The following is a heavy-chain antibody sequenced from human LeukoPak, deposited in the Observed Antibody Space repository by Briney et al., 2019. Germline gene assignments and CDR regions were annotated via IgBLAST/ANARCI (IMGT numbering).Heavy chain of an antibody. CDR1: GFTFSSYA. D-gene: IGHD2-8*01. V-gene: IGHV3-23*01. CDR3: ARNIPQCTQAACYDY. Sequence: PGGSLRLSCAASGFTFSSYAITWVRQAPGKGLEWVAVITGGGDRAYYADSLKGRFTISRDNSKSTLYLQMNSLRAEDTAVYSCARNIPQCTQAACYDYWGQGTLVTVSS. J-gene: IGHJ4*02. CDR2: ITGGGDRA.